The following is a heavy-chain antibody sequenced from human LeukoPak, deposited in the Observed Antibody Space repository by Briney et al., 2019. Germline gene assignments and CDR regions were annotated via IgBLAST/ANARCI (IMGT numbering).Heavy chain of an antibody. Sequence: GRSLRLSCAASGFTFSSYSMTWVRQAPGKGLEWVSSISSSSSYIYYADSVKGRFTISRDNAKNSLYLQMNSLRAEDTAVYYCAREHYYYDSSGYYYPLDYWGQGTLVTVSS. CDR1: GFTFSSYS. J-gene: IGHJ4*02. V-gene: IGHV3-21*01. CDR3: AREHYYYDSSGYYYPLDY. CDR2: ISSSSSYI. D-gene: IGHD3-22*01.